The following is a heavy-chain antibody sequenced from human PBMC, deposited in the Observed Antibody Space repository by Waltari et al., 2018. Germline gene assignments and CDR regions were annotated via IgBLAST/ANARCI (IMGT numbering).Heavy chain of an antibody. CDR1: GYTFTGSY. Sequence: HGRVVQSGAEVKRAGASLKVSCKAYGYTFTGSYMHWVRQATGQGREWMGGINPNSGGTNDAQKFQGRVTMTRDTSISTAYMELSRLRSDDTAVYYCARGITGTTGDYFDYWGQETLVTVSS. J-gene: IGHJ4*02. CDR2: INPNSGGT. CDR3: ARGITGTTGDYFDY. V-gene: IGHV1-2*02. D-gene: IGHD1-7*01.